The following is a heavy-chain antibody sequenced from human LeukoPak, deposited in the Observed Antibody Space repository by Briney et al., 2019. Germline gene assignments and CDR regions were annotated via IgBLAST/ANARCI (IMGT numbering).Heavy chain of an antibody. V-gene: IGHV3-21*01. D-gene: IGHD7-27*01. CDR3: ARDLHELGILYYFDY. CDR1: GFTFSSYS. Sequence: GGSLRLSCAASGFTFSSYSMNWVRQAPGKGLEWVPSISSSSSYIYYADSVKGRFTISRDNAKNSLYLQMNSLRAEDTAVYYCARDLHELGILYYFDYWGQGTLVTVSS. J-gene: IGHJ4*02. CDR2: ISSSSSYI.